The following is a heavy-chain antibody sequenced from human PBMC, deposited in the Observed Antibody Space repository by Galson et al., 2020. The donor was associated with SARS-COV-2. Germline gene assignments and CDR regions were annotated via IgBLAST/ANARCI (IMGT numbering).Heavy chain of an antibody. CDR1: GYTFTGYY. J-gene: IGHJ5*02. CDR3: AREFVGILSHHWFDP. CDR2: INPNSGGT. V-gene: IGHV1-2*02. Sequence: ASVKVSCKASGYTFTGYYMHWVRQAPGQGLEWMGWINPNSGGTNYAQKFQGRVTMTRDTSISTAYMELSRLRSDDTAVYYCAREFVGILSHHWFDPWGQGTLVTVSS.